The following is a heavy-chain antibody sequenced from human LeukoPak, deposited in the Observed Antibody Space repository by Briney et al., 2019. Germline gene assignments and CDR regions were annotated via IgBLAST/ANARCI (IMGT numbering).Heavy chain of an antibody. CDR2: IKEDGTEK. CDR3: ARRPFGADY. Sequence: GGSLRLSCAASGFTFSNYWIGWVRQPPGKGPQWVANIKEDGTEKYYVDSVKGRFTISRDNAKNSVYLQMNSLRVEDTAVYYCARRPFGADYWGQGTLVTVSS. V-gene: IGHV3-7*01. CDR1: GFTFSNYW. D-gene: IGHD3-10*01. J-gene: IGHJ4*02.